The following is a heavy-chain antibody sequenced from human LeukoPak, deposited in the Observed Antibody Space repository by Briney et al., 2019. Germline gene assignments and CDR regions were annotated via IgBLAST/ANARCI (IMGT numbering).Heavy chain of an antibody. D-gene: IGHD5-18*01. Sequence: PETLSLTCTVSGGSTSSYYWSWIRQPPGKGLEWIGYIYYSGSTNYNPSLKSRVTISVDTSKNQFSLKLSSVTAADTAVYYCARVLGHSYGYYFDYWGQGTLVTVSS. CDR2: IYYSGST. CDR1: GGSTSSYY. J-gene: IGHJ4*02. V-gene: IGHV4-59*01. CDR3: ARVLGHSYGYYFDY.